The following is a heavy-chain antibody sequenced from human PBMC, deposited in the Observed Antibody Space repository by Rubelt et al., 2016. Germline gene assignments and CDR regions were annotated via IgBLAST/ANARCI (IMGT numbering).Heavy chain of an antibody. J-gene: IGHJ4*02. CDR3: ARDRNYYDSSGFSNFDY. Sequence: GFTFSSYGMHWVRQASGKGLEWVGRIRNKANSYATVYVESVKGRFTISRDDSKNTAYLQMNSLKIEDTAVYYCARDRNYYDSSGFSNFDYWGQGTLVTVSS. V-gene: IGHV3-73*01. CDR2: IRNKANSYAT. CDR1: GFTFSSYG. D-gene: IGHD3-22*01.